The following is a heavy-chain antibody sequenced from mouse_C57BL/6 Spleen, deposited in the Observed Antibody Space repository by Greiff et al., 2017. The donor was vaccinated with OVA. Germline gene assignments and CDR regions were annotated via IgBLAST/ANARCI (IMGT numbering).Heavy chain of an antibody. J-gene: IGHJ4*01. CDR1: GYTFTSYW. D-gene: IGHD1-1*01. Sequence: VQLQASGAELVRPGSSVKLSCKASGYTFTSYWLDWVKQRPGQGLEWIGNIYPSDSETHYNQTFKDKATLTVDKSSSTAYMQLSSLTSEGSAVYYCARDYYGSSFYAMDYWGQGTSVTVSS. CDR2: IYPSDSET. V-gene: IGHV1-61*01. CDR3: ARDYYGSSFYAMDY.